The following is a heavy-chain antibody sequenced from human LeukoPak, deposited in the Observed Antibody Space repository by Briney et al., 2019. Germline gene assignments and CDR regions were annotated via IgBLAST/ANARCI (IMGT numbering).Heavy chain of an antibody. CDR3: AVYSSGWYASWDYYGMDV. CDR2: INHSGST. V-gene: IGHV4-34*01. J-gene: IGHJ6*02. D-gene: IGHD6-19*01. Sequence: PSETLSLTCAVYGGSFSGYYWSWIRQPPGKGLEWIGEINHSGSTNYNPSHKSRVTISVDTSKNQFSLKLSSVTAADTAVYYCAVYSSGWYASWDYYGMDVWGQGTTVTVSS. CDR1: GGSFSGYY.